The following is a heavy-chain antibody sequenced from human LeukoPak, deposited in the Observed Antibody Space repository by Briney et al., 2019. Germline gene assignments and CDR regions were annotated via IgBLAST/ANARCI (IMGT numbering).Heavy chain of an antibody. J-gene: IGHJ4*02. CDR2: ISSSSYI. CDR1: GFTFSSYS. V-gene: IGHV3-21*01. CDR3: ARGGSTYFDY. D-gene: IGHD3-16*01. Sequence: GGSLRLSCAASGFTFSSYSMNWVRQAPGKGLEWVSSISSSSYIYYADSVKGRFTISRDNAKNTLYLQMNSLRAEDTAVYYCARGGSTYFDYWGQGTLVTVSS.